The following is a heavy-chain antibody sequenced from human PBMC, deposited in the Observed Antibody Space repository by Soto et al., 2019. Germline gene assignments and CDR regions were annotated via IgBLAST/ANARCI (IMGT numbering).Heavy chain of an antibody. Sequence: XATLSLICAVPGYSISSGYYWCWIRQPPGKGLEWIGSIYHSGSTYYNPSLKSRVTISVDTSKNQFSLKLSSVTAADTAVYYCARVRALLHTVVNAIRGVGFDIWGQGTMVTVSS. CDR3: ARVRALLHTVVNAIRGVGFDI. CDR2: IYHSGST. J-gene: IGHJ3*02. V-gene: IGHV4-38-2*01. D-gene: IGHD2-21*01. CDR1: GYSISSGYY.